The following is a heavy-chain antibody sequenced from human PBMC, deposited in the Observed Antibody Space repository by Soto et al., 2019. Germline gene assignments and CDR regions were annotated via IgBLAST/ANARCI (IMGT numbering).Heavy chain of an antibody. D-gene: IGHD3-3*01. CDR1: GFTFSSYA. Sequence: PGGSLRLSCAASGFTFSSYAMSWVRQAPGKGLEWVSAISGSGGSTYYADSVKGRFTISRDNSKNTLYLQMNSLRAEDTAVYYCAKVYETYYDFWSGYHGYFDYWGQGTLVTVSS. V-gene: IGHV3-23*01. CDR3: AKVYETYYDFWSGYHGYFDY. CDR2: ISGSGGST. J-gene: IGHJ4*02.